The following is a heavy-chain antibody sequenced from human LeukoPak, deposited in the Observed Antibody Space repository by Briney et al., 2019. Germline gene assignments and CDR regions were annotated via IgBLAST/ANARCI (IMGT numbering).Heavy chain of an antibody. J-gene: IGHJ4*02. CDR2: IWYDGNNK. Sequence: GGSLRLSCAASGFTFSSYEMNWARQAPGKGLEWVAIIWYDGNNKYYADSVKGRFTISRDNSKNTLYLQMNSLRAEDTAVYYCAKDLYYYDSTGLEFGYWGQGTLVTVSS. CDR3: AKDLYYYDSTGLEFGY. V-gene: IGHV3-33*06. D-gene: IGHD3-22*01. CDR1: GFTFSSYE.